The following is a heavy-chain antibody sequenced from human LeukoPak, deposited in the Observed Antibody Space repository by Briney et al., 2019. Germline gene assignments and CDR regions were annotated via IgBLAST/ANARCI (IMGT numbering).Heavy chain of an antibody. CDR3: ARTAISLNFDY. CDR1: GFTFSSYS. CDR2: ISSSSSYI. Sequence: GESLRLSCAASGFTFSSYSMNWVRQAPGKGLEWVSSISSSSSYIYYADSVKGRFTISRDNAKNSLYLQMNSLRAEDTAVYYCARTAISLNFDYWGQGTLVTVSS. J-gene: IGHJ4*02. D-gene: IGHD5-18*01. V-gene: IGHV3-21*01.